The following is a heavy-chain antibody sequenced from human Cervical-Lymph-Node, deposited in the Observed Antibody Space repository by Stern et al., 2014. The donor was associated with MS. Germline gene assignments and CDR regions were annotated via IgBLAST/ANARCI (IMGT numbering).Heavy chain of an antibody. V-gene: IGHV1-18*01. J-gene: IGHJ4*02. CDR1: GYTFTSYG. CDR3: TRDRVKLVTAILFDY. D-gene: IGHD2-21*02. CDR2: INAYNGDT. Sequence: VQLVQSGPEVKKPGASVKVSCKASGYTFTSYGFSWVRQAPGQGLEWMGWINAYNGDTAYAQEFQGRVTMTTDTSTSTAYMELRSLRSDDTAVYYCTRDRVKLVTAILFDYWGQGTLLTVSS.